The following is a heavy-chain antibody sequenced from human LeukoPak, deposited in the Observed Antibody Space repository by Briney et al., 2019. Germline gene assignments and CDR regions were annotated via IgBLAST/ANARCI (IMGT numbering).Heavy chain of an antibody. V-gene: IGHV1-24*01. D-gene: IGHD5-18*01. CDR1: GYTLTELS. CDR3: ATGYSYGSYYFDY. J-gene: IGHJ4*02. CDR2: FDPEDGET. Sequence: GASVKVSCKVSGYTLTELSMHWVRQAPGKGLEWMGGFDPEDGETICAQKFQGRVTMTEDTSTDTAYMELSSLRSEDTAVYYCATGYSYGSYYFDYWGQGTLVTVSS.